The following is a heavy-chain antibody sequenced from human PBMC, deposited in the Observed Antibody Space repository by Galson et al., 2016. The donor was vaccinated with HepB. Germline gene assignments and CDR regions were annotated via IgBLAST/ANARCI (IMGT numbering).Heavy chain of an antibody. CDR3: ARVLLFFDAGAYTDAFDI. D-gene: IGHD3-16*01. V-gene: IGHV3-72*01. CDR2: SRNKTKSHTT. J-gene: IGHJ3*02. CDR1: GLTLSDHY. Sequence: SLRLSCAVSGLTLSDHYIDWVRQAPGKGLEWVGRSRNKTKSHTTEYAASVKGRFTIPRDDSKNSLYLQMNSLKTEDTAVYYCARVLLFFDAGAYTDAFDIWGQGTMVTVSS.